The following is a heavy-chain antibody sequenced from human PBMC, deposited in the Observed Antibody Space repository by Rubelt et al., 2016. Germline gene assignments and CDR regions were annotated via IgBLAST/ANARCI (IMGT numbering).Heavy chain of an antibody. J-gene: IGHJ4*02. CDR1: GFTFSRHW. Sequence: EVQLVESGGGLVQPGGSLRLSCAASGFTFSRHWMHWVRHAPGKGLVWVSRIYDSGTTKTYADSVKGLFTTSRDNAKNTLYLQMTSLRADETAIYYCATGHGGHWGQGTLVTVSS. D-gene: IGHD3-16*01. V-gene: IGHV3-74*03. CDR2: IYDSGTTK. CDR3: ATGHGGH.